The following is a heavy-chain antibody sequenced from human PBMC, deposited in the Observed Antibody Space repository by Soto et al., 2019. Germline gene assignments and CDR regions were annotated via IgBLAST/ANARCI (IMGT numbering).Heavy chain of an antibody. CDR2: IKPKFGDT. D-gene: IGHD3-10*01. CDR1: GYTFTAYY. J-gene: IGHJ6*02. Sequence: QVQLVQSGAEVKEPGDSVRVSCEASGYTFTAYYIHWVRQAPGQGLEWMGWIKPKFGDTTYAQDFQGRVSMTRDMAISTVYMELSRLTSDDTAIYYCARNIDYYYGPGSGNGHGFWGQGTTVTVFS. V-gene: IGHV1-2*02. CDR3: ARNIDYYYGPGSGNGHGF.